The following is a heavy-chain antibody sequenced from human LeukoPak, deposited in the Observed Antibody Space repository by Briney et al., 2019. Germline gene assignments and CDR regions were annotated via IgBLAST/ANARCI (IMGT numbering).Heavy chain of an antibody. V-gene: IGHV4-61*01. CDR3: AREGSDGYLFDY. J-gene: IGHJ4*02. CDR2: IYYSGST. D-gene: IGHD3-22*01. Sequence: PSETLSLTCTVSGGSVSSGSYYWSWIRQPPGKGLEWIGYIYYSGSTNYNPSLKSRVTISVDTSKNQFSLKLSSVTAADTAVYYCAREGSDGYLFDYWGQGSLVIVSS. CDR1: GGSVSSGSYY.